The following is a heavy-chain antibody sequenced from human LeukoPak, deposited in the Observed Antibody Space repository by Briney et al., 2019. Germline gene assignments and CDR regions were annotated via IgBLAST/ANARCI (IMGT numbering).Heavy chain of an antibody. CDR2: IYTSGST. CDR1: GGSISSGSYH. V-gene: IGHV4-61*02. J-gene: IGHJ6*03. CDR3: ARDLRRRVTAIGYGPREYYYYMDV. D-gene: IGHD2-21*02. Sequence: SETLSLTCTVSGGSISSGSYHWSWIRQPAGKGLEWVGRIYTSGSTNYSPSLKSRVTMSIDTSKNQFSLKVTSVTAADTAVYYCARDLRRRVTAIGYGPREYYYYMDVWGKGTTVTISS.